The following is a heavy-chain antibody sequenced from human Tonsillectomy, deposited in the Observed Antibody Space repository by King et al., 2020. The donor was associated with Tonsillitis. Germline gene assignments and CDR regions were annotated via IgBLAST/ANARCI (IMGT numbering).Heavy chain of an antibody. J-gene: IGHJ4*02. V-gene: IGHV3-74*01. D-gene: IGHD6-19*01. Sequence: VQLVESGGGLVQPGGSLRLSCAASGFTFSSYWMHLVRQGPGKGLVWVSRINSDGSSTSYADSVKGRFTISRDNAKNTMYLQMNSLRAEDTAVYYCARVWDSSGWLYPDYWGQGTLVTVSS. CDR1: GFTFSSYW. CDR3: ARVWDSSGWLYPDY. CDR2: INSDGSST.